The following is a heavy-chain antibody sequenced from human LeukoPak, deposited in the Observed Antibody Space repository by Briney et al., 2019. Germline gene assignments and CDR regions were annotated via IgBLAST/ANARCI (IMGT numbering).Heavy chain of an antibody. Sequence: GASVKVSCKASGYTFTSYAMNWVRQAPGQGLEWMGGIIPIFGTANYAQKFQGRVTITADESTSTAYMELSSLRSEDTAVYYCASADPYCGGDCYGPLNWFDPWGQGTLVTVSS. CDR3: ASADPYCGGDCYGPLNWFDP. CDR1: GYTFTSYA. V-gene: IGHV1-69*13. CDR2: IIPIFGTA. J-gene: IGHJ5*02. D-gene: IGHD2-21*01.